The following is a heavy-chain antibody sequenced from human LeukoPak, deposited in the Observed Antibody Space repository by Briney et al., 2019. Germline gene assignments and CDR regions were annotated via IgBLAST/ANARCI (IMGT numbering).Heavy chain of an antibody. CDR2: IRRDGSHK. CDR1: GFAFNDFA. D-gene: IGHD6-25*01. CDR3: AKSSIMFAAGRLGSIDF. J-gene: IGHJ4*02. V-gene: IGHV3-33*06. Sequence: GRSLTLSCAASGFAFNDFAMYWVRQAPGKGLDWVALIRRDGSHKYYAHSIKGRFTISRDNSKNTLYPQMSSLRAEDTAVYYCAKSSIMFAAGRLGSIDFWGQGTLVTVSS.